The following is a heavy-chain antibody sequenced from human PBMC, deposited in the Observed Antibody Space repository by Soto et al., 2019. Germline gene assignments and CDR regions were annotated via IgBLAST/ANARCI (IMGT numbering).Heavy chain of an antibody. D-gene: IGHD2-15*01. CDR3: ARDHSLLVVVSATLDRYGMDV. J-gene: IGHJ6*02. V-gene: IGHV1-69*06. CDR2: IIPIFGTA. Sequence: ASVKVSCKDSGGTFSSYGISWVRQAPGQGLEWMGGIIPIFGTANYAQKFQGRVTITADKSTSTAYMELSSLRSEDTAVYYCARDHSLLVVVSATLDRYGMDVLG. CDR1: GGTFSSYG.